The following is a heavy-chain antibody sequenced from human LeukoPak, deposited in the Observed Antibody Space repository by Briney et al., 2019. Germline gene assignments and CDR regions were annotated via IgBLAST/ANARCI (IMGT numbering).Heavy chain of an antibody. CDR3: ARDGYSFGHDFDY. CDR2: ISGSGGST. CDR1: GFTFSSYA. Sequence: GGSLRLPCAASGFTFSSYAMSWVRQAPGKGLEWVSAISGSGGSTYYADSVKGRFTISRDNAKNTLYLQMNSLRAEDTAVYYCARDGYSFGHDFDYWGQGTLVTVSS. J-gene: IGHJ4*02. D-gene: IGHD5-18*01. V-gene: IGHV3-23*01.